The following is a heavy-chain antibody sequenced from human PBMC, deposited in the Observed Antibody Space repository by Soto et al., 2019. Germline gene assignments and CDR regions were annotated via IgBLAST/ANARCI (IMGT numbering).Heavy chain of an antibody. Sequence: QGKLMESRGGVVLPGKSLRLSCAASGLPFSGYAMHWVRQAPGTGLEWVASISHTATETFYADSVKGRFTISRDDSKKMVFLQMNNLGPADTAVYHCARVGYGVSLGQGFDPWGQGTLVTVSS. V-gene: IGHV3-30-3*01. CDR2: ISHTATET. D-gene: IGHD3-16*01. CDR3: ARVGYGVSLGQGFDP. CDR1: GLPFSGYA. J-gene: IGHJ5*02.